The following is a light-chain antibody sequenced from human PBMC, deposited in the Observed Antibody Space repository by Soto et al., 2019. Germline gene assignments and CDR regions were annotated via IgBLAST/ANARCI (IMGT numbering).Light chain of an antibody. CDR3: ISYTSSSPLYV. CDR2: EVS. J-gene: IGLJ1*01. Sequence: QSALTQPASVSGSPGQSITISCTGTSSDVGGYNYVSWYQQHPGKAPKLMIYEVSNRPSGVSNRFSGSKSGNTASLTISGLQAEDEADYYCISYTSSSPLYVFGTGTKLTVL. CDR1: SSDVGGYNY. V-gene: IGLV2-14*01.